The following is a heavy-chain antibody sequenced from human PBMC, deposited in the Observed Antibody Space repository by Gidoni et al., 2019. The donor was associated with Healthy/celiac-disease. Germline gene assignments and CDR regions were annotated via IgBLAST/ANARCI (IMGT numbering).Heavy chain of an antibody. CDR2: ST. D-gene: IGHD6-19*01. Sequence: STYYNPSLKSRVTISVDTSKNQFSLKLSSVTAADTAVYYCAGTPSDSIAVAADFDYWGQGTLVTVSS. CDR3: AGTPSDSIAVAADFDY. V-gene: IGHV4-39*01. J-gene: IGHJ4*02.